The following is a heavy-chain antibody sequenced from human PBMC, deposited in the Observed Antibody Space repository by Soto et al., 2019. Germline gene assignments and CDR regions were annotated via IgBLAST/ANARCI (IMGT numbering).Heavy chain of an antibody. CDR3: ARADGMVATGHYYYGMDV. Sequence: SQTLSLTCVISGDSVSSNSAAWNWIRQSPSRGLEWLGRTYYRSKWYNDYAVSVKSRITINPDTSKNQFSLQLNSVTPEDTAVYYCARADGMVATGHYYYGMDVWGQGTTVTVSS. J-gene: IGHJ6*02. D-gene: IGHD5-12*01. CDR1: GDSVSSNSAA. V-gene: IGHV6-1*01. CDR2: TYYRSKWYN.